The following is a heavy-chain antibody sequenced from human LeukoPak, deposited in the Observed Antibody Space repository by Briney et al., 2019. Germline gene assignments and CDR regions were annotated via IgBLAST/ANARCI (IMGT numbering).Heavy chain of an antibody. D-gene: IGHD5-12*01. V-gene: IGHV4-39*07. Sequence: SETLSLTCTVSGGSISSSSYYWGWIRQPPGKGLEWIGSRYSSGRTYYNPSLKSRVTISVDTSKNQFSLKLSSVTAADTAVYYCARSGSGYLRYYFDYWGQGTLVTVSS. CDR3: ARSGSGYLRYYFDY. CDR2: RYSSGRT. CDR1: GGSISSSSYY. J-gene: IGHJ4*02.